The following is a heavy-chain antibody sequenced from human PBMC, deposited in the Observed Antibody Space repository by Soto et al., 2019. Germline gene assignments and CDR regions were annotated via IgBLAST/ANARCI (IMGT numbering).Heavy chain of an antibody. J-gene: IGHJ3*02. Sequence: GGSLRLSCAASGFTFNKYDMSWVRQAPGKGLEWVSSITGGGTNSGYADSVKGRLTISRDNSKNTLYLQMSSLRAEDTAIYYCARKGFVGDKSHDAFDIWGPGTMVTVSS. D-gene: IGHD3-16*01. CDR1: GFTFNKYD. CDR3: ARKGFVGDKSHDAFDI. V-gene: IGHV3-23*01. CDR2: ITGGGTNS.